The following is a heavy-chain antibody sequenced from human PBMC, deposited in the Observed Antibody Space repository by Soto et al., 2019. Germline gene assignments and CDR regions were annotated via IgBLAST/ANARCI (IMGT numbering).Heavy chain of an antibody. CDR2: IYYSGST. D-gene: IGHD2-2*01. V-gene: IGHV4-59*08. CDR1: GGSISSYC. CDR3: ARHIVVVPAAIIN. J-gene: IGHJ4*02. Sequence: SETLSLTCTVSGGSISSYCWSWIRQPPGKGLEWIGYIYYSGSTNYNPSLKSRVTISVDTSKNQFSLKLSSVTAADTAVYYCARHIVVVPAAIINWGQGTLVTVSS.